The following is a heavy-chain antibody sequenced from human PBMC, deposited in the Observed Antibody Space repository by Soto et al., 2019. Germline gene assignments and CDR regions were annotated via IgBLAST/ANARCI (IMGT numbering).Heavy chain of an antibody. D-gene: IGHD3-10*01. V-gene: IGHV3-30*18. CDR2: ISYDGSNK. Sequence: QVQLVESGGGVVQPGRSLRLSCAASGFTFSSYGMHWVRQAPGKGLEWVAVISYDGSNKYYADSVKGRFTISRDNSKNTLXRXRXXLRAEDTAVYYCAKEGGYYGSGSYSVGENYYGMAVWGQGTTVTVSS. CDR1: GFTFSSYG. CDR3: AKEGGYYGSGSYSVGENYYGMAV. J-gene: IGHJ6*02.